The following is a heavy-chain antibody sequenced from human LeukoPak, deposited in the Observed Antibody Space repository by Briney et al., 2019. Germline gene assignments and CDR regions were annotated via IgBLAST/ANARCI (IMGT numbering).Heavy chain of an antibody. CDR3: AKGKGELFDY. Sequence: GGSLRLSCAASGFTFSSYGMHWVRQAPGKGLEWVAVISYDGSNKYYADSMKGRFTISRDNSKNTLYLQMNSLRAEDTAVYYCAKGKGELFDYWGQGTLVTVSS. CDR1: GFTFSSYG. D-gene: IGHD1-26*01. CDR2: ISYDGSNK. J-gene: IGHJ4*02. V-gene: IGHV3-30*18.